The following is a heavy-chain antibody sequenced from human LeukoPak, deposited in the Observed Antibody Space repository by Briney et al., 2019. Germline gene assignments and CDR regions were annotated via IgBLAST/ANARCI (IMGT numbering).Heavy chain of an antibody. V-gene: IGHV3-48*01. J-gene: IGHJ4*02. CDR2: ISSDNSTI. CDR3: ARVFTVRFIGDYFDN. D-gene: IGHD3-16*01. Sequence: GGSLRLSCEDSGFTFSSFSFTWVRQAPGKGLEWLSFISSDNSTINYADSVKGRFTVSRNNAKNSLFLQLNSLRADDTALYYSARVFTVRFIGDYFDNWGQGTLVTVSS. CDR1: GFTFSSFS.